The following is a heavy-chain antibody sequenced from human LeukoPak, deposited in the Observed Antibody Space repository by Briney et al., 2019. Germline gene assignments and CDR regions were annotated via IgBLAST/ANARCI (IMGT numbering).Heavy chain of an antibody. V-gene: IGHV1-2*02. CDR3: ARDAHDFWSGYRGMDV. Sequence: ASVKASCKASGYTFTGYYIQWVRQAPGQGLEWRGWINPNSGGTNYAQKFQGRVTMTRATSISTAYMELSRLRSDDTAVYYCARDAHDFWSGYRGMDVWGQGTTVTVSS. J-gene: IGHJ6*02. D-gene: IGHD3-3*01. CDR2: INPNSGGT. CDR1: GYTFTGYY.